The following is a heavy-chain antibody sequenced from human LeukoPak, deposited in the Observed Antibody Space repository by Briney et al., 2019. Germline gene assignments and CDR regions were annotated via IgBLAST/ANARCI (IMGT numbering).Heavy chain of an antibody. CDR3: ARGGSYGSR. CDR2: VYYSGTT. V-gene: IGHV4-59*01. Sequence: SETLSLTCTVYGDSISGYYWSWIRQPPGKGLEWIGNVYYSGTTNYNPSLKSRVTISVDTSKNQFSPKLTSVTAADTAVYYCARGGSYGSRWGQGTLVTVSS. D-gene: IGHD5-18*01. J-gene: IGHJ4*02. CDR1: GDSISGYY.